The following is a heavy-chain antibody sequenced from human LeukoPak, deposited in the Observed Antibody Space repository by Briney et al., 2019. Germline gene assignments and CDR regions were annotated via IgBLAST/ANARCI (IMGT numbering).Heavy chain of an antibody. CDR3: AKDLTTGTLSFDY. D-gene: IGHD1-1*01. CDR1: AFTFSTYG. V-gene: IGHV3-33*06. CDR2: IWYDGSNK. J-gene: IGHJ4*02. Sequence: GGSLRLSCAASAFTFSTYGMHWVRQAPGKGLEWVAVIWYDGSNKYYADSVKGRFTISRDNSNNTLYLQMNSLRAEDTAVYSCAKDLTTGTLSFDYWGQGTLVTVSS.